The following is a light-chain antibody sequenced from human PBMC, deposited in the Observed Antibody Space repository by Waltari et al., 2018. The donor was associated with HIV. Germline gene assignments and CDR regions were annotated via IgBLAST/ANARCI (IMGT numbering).Light chain of an antibody. CDR3: LLSYSDNRGGV. Sequence: QAVVTQEPSLTVSPGGTVTPTCGSNTGAVTSGHYPYWFQQKPGQAPRTLIYDTSNKHSWTPARFSGSLLGGKAALTLSGAQPEDEAEYYCLLSYSDNRGGVFGGGTKLTVL. J-gene: IGLJ3*02. CDR1: TGAVTSGHY. CDR2: DTS. V-gene: IGLV7-46*01.